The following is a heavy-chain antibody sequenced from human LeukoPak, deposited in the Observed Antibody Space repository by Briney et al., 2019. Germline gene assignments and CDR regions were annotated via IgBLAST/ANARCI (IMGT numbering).Heavy chain of an antibody. J-gene: IGHJ4*02. CDR1: GGSISGYY. CDR3: YYDSSGYIDY. D-gene: IGHD3-22*01. CDR2: ISYSGST. V-gene: IGHV4-59*08. Sequence: SETLSLTCTVSGGSISGYYWSWIWQPPGKGLEWVGYISYSGSTNYKPSLKSRVTISVDTSKNQFSLKLSSVTAADTAVYYCYYDSSGYIDYWGQGTLVTVSS.